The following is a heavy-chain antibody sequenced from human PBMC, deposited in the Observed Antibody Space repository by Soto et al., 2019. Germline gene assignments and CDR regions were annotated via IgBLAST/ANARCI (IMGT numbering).Heavy chain of an antibody. CDR2: INHSGST. D-gene: IGHD2-15*01. J-gene: IGHJ4*02. Sequence: SETLSLTCAVYGGSFSGYYWSWIRQPPGKGLEWIGEINHSGSTNYNPSLKSRVTISVDTSKNQFSLKLSSLTAADTAVYYCARFLLGYCSGGSCYRFDYWGQGTLVTVSS. V-gene: IGHV4-34*01. CDR1: GGSFSGYY. CDR3: ARFLLGYCSGGSCYRFDY.